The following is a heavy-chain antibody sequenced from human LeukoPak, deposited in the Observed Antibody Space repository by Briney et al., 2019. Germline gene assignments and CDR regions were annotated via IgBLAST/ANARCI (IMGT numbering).Heavy chain of an antibody. D-gene: IGHD3-3*01. CDR1: GGSISSGDYY. Sequence: PSETLSLTCTVSGGSISSGDYYWSWIRQPPGKGLEWIGYIYYSGSTYYNPSLKSRVTISVDTSKNQFSLKLSSVTAADTAVYYCARTKHYDFWSGSPFDPWGQGTLVTVSS. J-gene: IGHJ5*02. CDR2: IYYSGST. V-gene: IGHV4-30-4*08. CDR3: ARTKHYDFWSGSPFDP.